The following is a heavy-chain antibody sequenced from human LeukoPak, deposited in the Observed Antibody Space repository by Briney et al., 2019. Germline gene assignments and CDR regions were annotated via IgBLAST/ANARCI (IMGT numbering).Heavy chain of an antibody. CDR1: GGSISSGSYY. J-gene: IGHJ4*02. CDR3: ARHKGGSSFGY. Sequence: PSETLSLTCTVSGGSISSGSYYWSWIRQPAGKGLEWIGRIYTSGSTNYNPSLRSRVTISVDTSKNQFSLKLSSVTAADTAVYYCARHKGGSSFGYWGQGTLVTVSS. CDR2: IYTSGST. V-gene: IGHV4-61*02. D-gene: IGHD6-6*01.